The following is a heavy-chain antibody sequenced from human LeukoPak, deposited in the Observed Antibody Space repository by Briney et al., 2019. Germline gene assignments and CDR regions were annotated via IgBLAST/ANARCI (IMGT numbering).Heavy chain of an antibody. CDR3: ARLGGSPPYFDY. D-gene: IGHD3-16*01. CDR2: IRRKGNDYAT. J-gene: IGHJ4*02. CDR1: GFSFSGSA. V-gene: IGHV3-73*01. Sequence: GGSLRLSCAASGFSFSGSALHWVRQASGKGLEWVGHIRRKGNDYATAYTASVKGRFTISRDDSKNTAFLQMDSLKTEDTAVYFCARLGGSPPYFDYWGQGTLVTVSS.